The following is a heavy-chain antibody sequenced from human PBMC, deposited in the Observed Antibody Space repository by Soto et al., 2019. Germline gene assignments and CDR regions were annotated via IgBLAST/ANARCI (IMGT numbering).Heavy chain of an antibody. V-gene: IGHV1-2*02. Sequence: VASVKVSCKASGYTFTGYYMHWVRQAPGQGLEWMGWINPNSGGTNYAQKFQGRVTMTRDTSISTAYMELSRLRSDDTAVYYCAREGQLTYYYGSGSYSSWFDPWGQGTLVTVSS. CDR1: GYTFTGYY. CDR2: INPNSGGT. CDR3: AREGQLTYYYGSGSYSSWFDP. D-gene: IGHD3-10*01. J-gene: IGHJ5*02.